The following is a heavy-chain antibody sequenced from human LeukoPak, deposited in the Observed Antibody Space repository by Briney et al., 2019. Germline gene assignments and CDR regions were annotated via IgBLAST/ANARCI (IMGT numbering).Heavy chain of an antibody. CDR1: RFTLDDYA. CDR3: ATDIGSGYDEAYYYYYYGMDV. J-gene: IGHJ6*02. CDR2: ISWNSGSI. V-gene: IGHV3-9*01. Sequence: GRSLRLSCAASRFTLDDYAMHWVRQAPGKGLEWVSGISWNSGSIGYAESVKGRFTISRDNAKNSLYLQMNSLRAEDTALYYCATDIGSGYDEAYYYYYYGMDVWGQGTTVTVSS. D-gene: IGHD5-12*01.